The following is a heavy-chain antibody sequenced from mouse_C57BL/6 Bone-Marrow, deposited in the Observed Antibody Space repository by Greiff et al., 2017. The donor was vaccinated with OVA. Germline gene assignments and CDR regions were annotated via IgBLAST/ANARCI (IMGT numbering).Heavy chain of an antibody. CDR2: INPGSGGT. CDR3: AVGVFHCDY. D-gene: IGHD3-1*01. CDR1: GYAFTNYL. Sequence: VQVVESGAELVRPGTSVKVSCKASGYAFTNYLIEWVKQRPGQGLEWIGVINPGSGGTNYNEKFKGKATLTADKSSSTAYMQLSTLTSDHSALYFCAVGVFHCDYGAQDTTLTVPS. V-gene: IGHV1-54*01. J-gene: IGHJ2*01.